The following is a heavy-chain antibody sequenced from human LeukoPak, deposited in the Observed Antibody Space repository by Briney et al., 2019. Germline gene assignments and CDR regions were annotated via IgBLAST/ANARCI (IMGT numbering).Heavy chain of an antibody. J-gene: IGHJ4*02. V-gene: IGHV3-53*01. CDR1: GFTVRDSY. CDR2: IYVSGTT. D-gene: IGHD3-10*01. CDR3: GRHAYGGSPPLS. Sequence: GGSLRLSCAASGFTVRDSYMSWVRQAPGKRLEWLAFIYVSGTTFYAASVKGRFTISRDNSKNTVYLQMNNLRAEDTALYYCGRHAYGGSPPLSWGQGALVTVSS.